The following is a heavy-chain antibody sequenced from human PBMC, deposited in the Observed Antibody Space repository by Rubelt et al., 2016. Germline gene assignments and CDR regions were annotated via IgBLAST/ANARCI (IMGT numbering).Heavy chain of an antibody. CDR3: ARDASEWSRDS. D-gene: IGHD3-3*01. J-gene: IGHJ5*02. CDR2: IVYSGDAQ. V-gene: IGHV3-21*01. Sequence: EVQLVESGGGLVKPGGSLRLSCVASGFTFSTSGMAWIRQAPGKGLEWVSTIVYSGDAQYYADSVKGRFTISRDNARNSLLLQMNSRKVDDTAIYYWARDASEWSRDSWGQGTLVTVSA. CDR1: GFTFSTSG.